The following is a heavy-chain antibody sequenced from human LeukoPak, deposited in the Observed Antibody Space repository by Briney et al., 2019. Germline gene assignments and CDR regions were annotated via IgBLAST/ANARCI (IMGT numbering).Heavy chain of an antibody. CDR3: ARARGDSPRIYYYMDV. Sequence: KASETLSLTCTVSGDSISIGDYRWSWIRQSPGKGLEWIGYIYYIGTAYYNPSLRSRVALSADTSKNQFSLKLISVTVADSAVYFCARARGDSPRIYYYMDVWGKGTTVTVSS. J-gene: IGHJ6*03. V-gene: IGHV4-30-4*01. D-gene: IGHD3-16*01. CDR2: IYYIGTA. CDR1: GDSISIGDYR.